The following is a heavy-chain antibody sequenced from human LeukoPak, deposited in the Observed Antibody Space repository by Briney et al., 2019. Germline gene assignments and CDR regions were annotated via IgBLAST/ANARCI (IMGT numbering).Heavy chain of an antibody. J-gene: IGHJ6*03. Sequence: PGGSLRLSCAASGFTFSDYYMSWIRQAPGKGLEWVSYISSSGSTIYYADSVKGRFTISRDNAKNSLYLQMNSLRAEDTAVYYCAGEHYDSSGFFSAYYMDVWGKGTTVTISS. CDR3: AGEHYDSSGFFSAYYMDV. D-gene: IGHD3-22*01. V-gene: IGHV3-11*01. CDR2: ISSSGSTI. CDR1: GFTFSDYY.